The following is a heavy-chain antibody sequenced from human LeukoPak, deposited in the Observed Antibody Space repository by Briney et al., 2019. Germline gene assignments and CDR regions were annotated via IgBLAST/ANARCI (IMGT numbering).Heavy chain of an antibody. Sequence: SETLSLTCTVSGGSISSGDYYWSWIRQPPGKGLEWIGYIYYGESPYYNPSLKSRVTISVDTSKNQFSLKLSSVTAADTAVYYCARVNRYYYGPGSLDFDHWGQGTLVTVS. CDR3: ARVNRYYYGPGSLDFDH. D-gene: IGHD3-10*01. CDR2: IYYGESP. J-gene: IGHJ4*02. CDR1: GGSISSGDYY. V-gene: IGHV4-30-4*01.